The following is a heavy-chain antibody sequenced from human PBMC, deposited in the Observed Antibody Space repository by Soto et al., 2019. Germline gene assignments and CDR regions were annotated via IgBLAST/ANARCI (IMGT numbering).Heavy chain of an antibody. CDR3: ARRRTSMVRGIAMYYFDY. CDR2: INHSGST. Sequence: SETLSLTCAVYGGSFSGYYWSWIRQPPGKXLEWIGEINHSGSTNYNPSLKSRVTISVDTSKNQFSLKLSSVTAADTAVYYCARRRTSMVRGIAMYYFDYWGQGTLVTVSS. CDR1: GGSFSGYY. V-gene: IGHV4-34*01. D-gene: IGHD3-10*01. J-gene: IGHJ4*02.